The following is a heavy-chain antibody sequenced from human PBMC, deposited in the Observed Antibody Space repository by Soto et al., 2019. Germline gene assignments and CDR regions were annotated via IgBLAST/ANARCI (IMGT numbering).Heavy chain of an antibody. CDR2: ISYDGSNK. V-gene: IGHV3-30*03. CDR1: GFTFSSYG. D-gene: IGHD3-10*01. Sequence: GGSLRLSCAASGFTFSSYGMHWVRQAPGKGLEWVAVISYDGSNKYYADSVKGRFTISRDNSKNTLYLQMNSLRAEDTAVYYCAQTKSSTSSGSGTPEGDAFDIWGQGTMVTVSS. CDR3: AQTKSSTSSGSGTPEGDAFDI. J-gene: IGHJ3*02.